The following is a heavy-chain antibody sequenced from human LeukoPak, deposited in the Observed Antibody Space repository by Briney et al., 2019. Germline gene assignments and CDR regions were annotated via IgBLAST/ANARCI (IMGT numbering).Heavy chain of an antibody. CDR2: INHFGST. V-gene: IGHV4-39*07. CDR1: GGSISSSSYY. CDR3: ARIRSRKWGFDY. J-gene: IGHJ4*02. Sequence: SETLSLTCTVSGGSISSSSYYWGWIRQPPGKGLEWIGEINHFGSTNYNPSLKSRVTISIDTSKNQFSLKLSSVTAADTAVYYCARIRSRKWGFDYWGQGTLVTVSS. D-gene: IGHD1-26*01.